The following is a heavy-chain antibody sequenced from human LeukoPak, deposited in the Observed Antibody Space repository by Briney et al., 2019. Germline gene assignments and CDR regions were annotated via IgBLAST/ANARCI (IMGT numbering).Heavy chain of an antibody. CDR3: ARGVEPLAANTLAY. CDR1: GFTVITND. CDR2: LYSDGNT. J-gene: IGHJ4*02. D-gene: IGHD1-14*01. Sequence: GGSLRLSCAASGFTVITNDMTWVRQAPGKGLEWVSVLYSDGNTKYADSVQGRFTISRDNSKNTLYPEMNSLGPDDTAVYYCARGVEPLAANTLAYWGQGTLVTVSS. V-gene: IGHV3-53*01.